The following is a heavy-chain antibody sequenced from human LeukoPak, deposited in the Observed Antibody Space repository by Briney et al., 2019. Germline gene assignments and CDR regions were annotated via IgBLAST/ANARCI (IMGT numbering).Heavy chain of an antibody. CDR3: ARDPTTMTTFFDS. CDR2: INHSGST. CDR1: GGSFSGYY. J-gene: IGHJ4*02. V-gene: IGHV4-34*01. Sequence: SETLSLTCAVYGGSFSGYYWSWIRQPPGKGLEWIGEINHSGSTNYNPSLKSRVSMSGDTSKNQLSLKLSSVTAADTAVYFCARDPTTMTTFFDSWGQGTLVTVSS. D-gene: IGHD4-17*01.